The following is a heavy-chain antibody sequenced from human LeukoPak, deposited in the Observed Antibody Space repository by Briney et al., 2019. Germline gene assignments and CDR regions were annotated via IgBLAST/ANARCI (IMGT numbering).Heavy chain of an antibody. V-gene: IGHV3-30-3*01. CDR3: ARGEMATTTAMFDY. Sequence: GGSLRLSCAASGFTFSHFWMSWVRQAPGKGLEWVAVISYDGSNKYYADSVKGRFTISRDNSKNTLYLQMNSLRAEDTAVYYCARGEMATTTAMFDYWGQGTLVTVSS. CDR2: ISYDGSNK. J-gene: IGHJ4*02. D-gene: IGHD5-24*01. CDR1: GFTFSHFW.